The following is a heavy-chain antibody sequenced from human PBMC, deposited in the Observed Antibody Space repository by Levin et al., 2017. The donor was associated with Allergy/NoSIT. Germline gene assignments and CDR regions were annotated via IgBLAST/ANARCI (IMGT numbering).Heavy chain of an antibody. Sequence: GASVKVSCKASGYTFTSYAMHWVRQAPGQRLEWRGWINAGNGNTKYSQKFQGRVTITRDTSASTAYMELSSLRSEDTAVYYCARAKWLRLGSPPSQFDPWGQGTLVTVSS. CDR1: GYTFTSYA. CDR3: ARAKWLRLGSPPSQFDP. V-gene: IGHV1-3*01. D-gene: IGHD5-12*01. J-gene: IGHJ5*02. CDR2: INAGNGNT.